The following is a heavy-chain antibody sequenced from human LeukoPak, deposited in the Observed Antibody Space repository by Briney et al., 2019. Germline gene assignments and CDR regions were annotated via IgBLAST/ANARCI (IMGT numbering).Heavy chain of an antibody. CDR2: IYYSGST. CDR3: ARQSIAYCGGDCYNNWFDP. J-gene: IGHJ5*02. D-gene: IGHD2-21*02. CDR1: GGSISSSSYY. Sequence: SETLSLTCTVSGGSISSSSYYWGWIRQPPGKGLEWIGSIYYSGSTYYNPSLKSRVTISVDTSKNQFSLKLSSVTAADTAVYYCARQSIAYCGGDCYNNWFDPWGQGTLVTVSS. V-gene: IGHV4-39*01.